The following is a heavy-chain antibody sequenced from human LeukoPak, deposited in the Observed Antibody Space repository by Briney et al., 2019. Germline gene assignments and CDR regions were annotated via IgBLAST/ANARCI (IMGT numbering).Heavy chain of an antibody. Sequence: ASVKVSCKASGYTFSSYDINWVRQATGQGLEWMGWMNPTTGNTGYAQKFQGRITMTRDTSINIAYMEISSLRSEDTAVYYCARLSETPAYYDTHVYYYLGYWGQGTLVTVSS. CDR2: MNPTTGNT. J-gene: IGHJ4*02. V-gene: IGHV1-8*01. CDR3: ARLSETPAYYDTHVYYYLGY. D-gene: IGHD3-22*01. CDR1: GYTFSSYD.